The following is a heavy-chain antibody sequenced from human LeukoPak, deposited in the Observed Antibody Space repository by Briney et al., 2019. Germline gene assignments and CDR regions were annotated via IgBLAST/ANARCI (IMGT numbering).Heavy chain of an antibody. CDR3: AKQTYSSGWSTIDF. J-gene: IGHJ4*02. CDR1: GFTFGNCA. D-gene: IGHD6-19*01. Sequence: GGSLRLSCAASGFTFGNCAMIWVRQTPGKGLEWVSGLSGGVVSTYYADSVRGRFTISRHNSKNTLFLQMSSLRAEDTAVYYCAKQTYSSGWSTIDFWGQGTLVTVSS. CDR2: LSGGVVST. V-gene: IGHV3-23*01.